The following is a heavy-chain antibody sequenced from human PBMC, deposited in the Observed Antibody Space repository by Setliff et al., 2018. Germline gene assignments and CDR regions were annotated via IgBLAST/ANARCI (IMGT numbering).Heavy chain of an antibody. D-gene: IGHD3-10*01. CDR2: INWNSVIK. CDR1: GFTFDDYA. CDR3: ARSYY. V-gene: IGHV3-9*01. Sequence: GGSLRLSCSASGFTFDDYAMHWVRQAPGKGLEWVSGINWNSVIKGYADSVKGRFTISRDNAEKSLWLHMNNLRVDDTAIYYCARSYYWGQGALVTVSS. J-gene: IGHJ4*02.